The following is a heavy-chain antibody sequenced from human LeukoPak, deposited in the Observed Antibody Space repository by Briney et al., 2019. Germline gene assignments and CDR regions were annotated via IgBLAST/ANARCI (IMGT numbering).Heavy chain of an antibody. CDR3: ARVIPYYDFWSGYYTGWSYYYYYMDV. D-gene: IGHD3-3*01. V-gene: IGHV3-74*01. J-gene: IGHJ6*03. CDR1: GFTFSSYW. CDR2: INSDGSST. Sequence: GGSLRLSCAASGFTFSSYWMHWVRQAPGKGLVWVSRINSDGSSTSYADSVKGRFTISRDNAKNTLYLQMNSLRAEDTAVYYCARVIPYYDFWSGYYTGWSYYYYYMDVWAKGPRSPSP.